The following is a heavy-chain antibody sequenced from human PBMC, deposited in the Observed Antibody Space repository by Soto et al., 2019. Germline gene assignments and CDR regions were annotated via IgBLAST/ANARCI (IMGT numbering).Heavy chain of an antibody. J-gene: IGHJ5*02. CDR1: GFTFSSYD. D-gene: IGHD3-10*01. V-gene: IGHV3-13*01. CDR2: IGTAGDT. Sequence: GGSLRLSCAASGFTFSSYDMRWVRQATGKGLEWVSAIGTAGDTYYPGSVKGRFTISRENAKNSLYLQMNSLRAEDTAVYYCARGGLWFGELLHNWFDPWGQGTLVTVSS. CDR3: ARGGLWFGELLHNWFDP.